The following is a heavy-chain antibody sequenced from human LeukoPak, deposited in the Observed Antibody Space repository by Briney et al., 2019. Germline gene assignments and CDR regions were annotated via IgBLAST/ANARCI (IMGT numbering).Heavy chain of an antibody. CDR3: ARVYSGHEGVLGYFDY. V-gene: IGHV4-39*07. J-gene: IGHJ4*02. D-gene: IGHD5-12*01. Sequence: MPSETLSLTCTVSGGSISSSSYYWGWIRQPPGKGLEWIGSIYYSGSTYYNPSLKSRVTISVDTSKNQFSLKLSSVTAADTAVYYCARVYSGHEGVLGYFDYWGQGTLVTVSS. CDR1: GGSISSSSYY. CDR2: IYYSGST.